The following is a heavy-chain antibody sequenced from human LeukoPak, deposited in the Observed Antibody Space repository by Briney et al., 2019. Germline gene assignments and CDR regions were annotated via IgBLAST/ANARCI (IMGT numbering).Heavy chain of an antibody. CDR1: GGSISSSSYY. D-gene: IGHD5-18*01. Sequence: SETLSLTCTVSGGSISSSSYYWSWIRQPPGKGLEWIGYIYYSGSTNYNPSLKSRVTISVDTSKNQFSLKLSSVTAADTAVYYCARHSLSFDYWGQGTLVTVSS. J-gene: IGHJ4*02. CDR2: IYYSGST. V-gene: IGHV4-61*05. CDR3: ARHSLSFDY.